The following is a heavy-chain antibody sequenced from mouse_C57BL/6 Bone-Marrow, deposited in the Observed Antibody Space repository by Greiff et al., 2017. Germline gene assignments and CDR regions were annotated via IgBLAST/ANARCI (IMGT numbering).Heavy chain of an antibody. CDR2: ISDGGSYT. CDR3: ARDRYYYGSSYGFAY. J-gene: IGHJ3*01. Sequence: EVQLQESGGGLVKPGGSLKLSCAASGFTFSSYAMSWVRQTPEKRLEWVATISDGGSYTYYPDNVKGRFTISRDNAKNNLYLQMSHLKSEDTAMYYCARDRYYYGSSYGFAYWGQGTLVTVSA. V-gene: IGHV5-4*01. CDR1: GFTFSSYA. D-gene: IGHD1-1*01.